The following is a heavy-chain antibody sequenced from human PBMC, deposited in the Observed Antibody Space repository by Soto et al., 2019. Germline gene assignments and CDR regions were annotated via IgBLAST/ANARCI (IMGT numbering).Heavy chain of an antibody. Sequence: EVQLVEFGGGLVQPGRSLRLSCAVSGFTFDDYAMHWVRQAPGKGLEWVSGISWNSGSIGYADSVKGRFTISRDNAKNYLYLQMNSLRAEDTALYYCAKGYCSGGSCYSDYWGQGTLVTVSS. CDR1: GFTFDDYA. V-gene: IGHV3-9*01. J-gene: IGHJ4*02. CDR2: ISWNSGSI. D-gene: IGHD2-15*01. CDR3: AKGYCSGGSCYSDY.